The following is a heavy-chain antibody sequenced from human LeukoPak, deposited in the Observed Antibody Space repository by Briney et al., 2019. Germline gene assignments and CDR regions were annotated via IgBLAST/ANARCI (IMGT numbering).Heavy chain of an antibody. J-gene: IGHJ3*02. V-gene: IGHV4-59*01. D-gene: IGHD2-15*01. CDR1: GGSISSYY. CDR2: IYYSGST. Sequence: SETLSLTCTVSGGSISSYYWSWIRQPPGKGLEWIGYIYYSGSTNYNPSLKSRVRTSVDTSKKQFSLKLSSVTAADTAVYYCARAPRGVVVKSDAFDIWGQGTMVTVSS. CDR3: ARAPRGVVVKSDAFDI.